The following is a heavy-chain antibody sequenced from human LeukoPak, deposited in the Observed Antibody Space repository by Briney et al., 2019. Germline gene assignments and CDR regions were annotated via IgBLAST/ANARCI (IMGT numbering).Heavy chain of an antibody. CDR1: GFTFNSYW. V-gene: IGHV3-74*01. J-gene: IGHJ5*02. CDR2: IDSDGSNT. CDR3: ARDTSDYSGS. D-gene: IGHD3-22*01. Sequence: PGGSLRLSCAASGFTFNSYWMHWVSQAPGKGLVWVSRIDSDGSNTRYADSVKGRFTISRDNAKNTLYLQMTSLRAEDTAVYYSARDTSDYSGSWSQGTLVTVSS.